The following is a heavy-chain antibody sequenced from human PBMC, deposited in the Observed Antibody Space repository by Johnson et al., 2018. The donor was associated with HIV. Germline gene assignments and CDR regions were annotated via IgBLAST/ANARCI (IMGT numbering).Heavy chain of an antibody. V-gene: IGHV3-7*03. CDR2: IKQDGST. Sequence: EQLVESGGGLVQPGGSLRLSCAASGFTFSSYWMSWVRQAPGKGLEWVANIKQDGSTGYADSVKGRFTISRDNAKNSLYLQMNSLRAEDTALYYCARDISYDSSASQGAFDIWGQGTMVTVSS. CDR1: GFTFSSYW. J-gene: IGHJ3*02. CDR3: ARDISYDSSASQGAFDI. D-gene: IGHD3-22*01.